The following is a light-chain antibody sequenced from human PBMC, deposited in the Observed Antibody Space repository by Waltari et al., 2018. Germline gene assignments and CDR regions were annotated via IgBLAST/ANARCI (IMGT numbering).Light chain of an antibody. CDR1: SSDVGSYQF. CDR3: CSYAGSSPHVI. V-gene: IGLV2-23*01. Sequence: QSALTQPASVSGSPGQSITISCTGSSSDVGSYQFVSWYQQHPGKAPQLMIYGGSQRPSGVSNRLSGSKSGNTASLTISGLRAEDEADYYCCSYAGSSPHVIFGGGTKLTVL. CDR2: GGS. J-gene: IGLJ2*01.